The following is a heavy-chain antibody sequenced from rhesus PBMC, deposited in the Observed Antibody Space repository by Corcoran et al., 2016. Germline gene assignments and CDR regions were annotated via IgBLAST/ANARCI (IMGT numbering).Heavy chain of an antibody. D-gene: IGHD6S26*01. Sequence: QVQLQESGPGLVKPSETLSLTCAVSGGSFSSYWWSWIRQPPGKGLEWIGEINGNSGSTNYNPSLKSRVTISKDASKTQFSLKLSSVTAADTAVYYCARYILYSSGWSDFDYWGQGVLVTVSS. J-gene: IGHJ4*01. CDR3: ARYILYSSGWSDFDY. V-gene: IGHV4-80*01. CDR1: GGSFSSYW. CDR2: INGNSGST.